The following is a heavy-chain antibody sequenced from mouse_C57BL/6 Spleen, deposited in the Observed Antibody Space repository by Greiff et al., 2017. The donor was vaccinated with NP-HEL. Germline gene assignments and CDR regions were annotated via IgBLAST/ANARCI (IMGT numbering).Heavy chain of an antibody. D-gene: IGHD2-1*01. CDR1: GYTFTSYW. CDR2: IYPSDSET. CDR3: ARGGNPAWFAY. Sequence: VQLQQPGAELVRPGSSVKLSCKASGYTFTSYWMDWVKQRPGQGLEWIGNIYPSDSETHYNQKFKDKATLTVDKSSSTAYMQLSSLTSEDSAVYYCARGGNPAWFAYWGQGTLVTVSA. V-gene: IGHV1-61*01. J-gene: IGHJ3*01.